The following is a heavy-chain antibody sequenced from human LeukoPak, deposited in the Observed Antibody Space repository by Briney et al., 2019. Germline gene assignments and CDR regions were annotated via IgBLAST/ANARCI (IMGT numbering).Heavy chain of an antibody. Sequence: PGGSLRLSCAASGFTFSSYGMHWVRQAPGKGLEWVVVIWYDGSNKYYADSVKGRFTISRDNSKNTLYLQMNSLRAEDTAVYYCARKDKSNYDILTGCDYWGQGTLVTVSS. J-gene: IGHJ4*02. CDR2: IWYDGSNK. CDR3: ARKDKSNYDILTGCDY. CDR1: GFTFSSYG. D-gene: IGHD3-9*01. V-gene: IGHV3-33*01.